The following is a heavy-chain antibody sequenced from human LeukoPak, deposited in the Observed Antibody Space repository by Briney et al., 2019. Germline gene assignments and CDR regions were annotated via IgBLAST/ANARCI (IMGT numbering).Heavy chain of an antibody. V-gene: IGHV1-46*01. D-gene: IGHD3-10*01. CDR1: GYTFTGYW. J-gene: IGHJ3*02. CDR2: ISPSGGST. CDR3: ARAGKIMITMVRGALASSDGFDI. Sequence: GASVKVSCKAFGYTFTGYWMHWVRQAPGQGPEWMGVISPSGGSTIYAQKFKGRVTLTRDMSTSTDYLELSSLRSEDTAVYYCARAGKIMITMVRGALASSDGFDIWGQGKMVTVSS.